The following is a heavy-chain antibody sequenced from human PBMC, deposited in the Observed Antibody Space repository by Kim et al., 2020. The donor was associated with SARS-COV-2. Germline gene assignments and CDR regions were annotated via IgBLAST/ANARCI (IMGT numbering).Heavy chain of an antibody. CDR3: AKDRMTAVTTLISHLDY. Sequence: VKGRFTISRDNSKNTKYLRMNRLRAEDTDVYYCAKDRMTAVTTLISHLDYWGQGTLVTVSS. D-gene: IGHD4-17*01. V-gene: IGHV3-23*01. J-gene: IGHJ4*02.